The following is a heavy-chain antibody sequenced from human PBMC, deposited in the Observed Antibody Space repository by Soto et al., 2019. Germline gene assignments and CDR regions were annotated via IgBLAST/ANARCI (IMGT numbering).Heavy chain of an antibody. CDR3: EKYRDFKWNAGPV. CDR2: INPGGRNI. J-gene: IGHJ4*02. CDR1: GFPFGIYN. D-gene: IGHD1-20*01. V-gene: IGHV3-21*01. Sequence: EVQLVESGGGLVKPGGSLRLSCAASGFPFGIYNMNWVRQAPGQGLEWVAFINPGGRNIDYADSLKGRFTISSDNTNDSLFRQMTSLRVEDRGLYYCEKYRDFKWNAGPVWGQGTLVAVSS.